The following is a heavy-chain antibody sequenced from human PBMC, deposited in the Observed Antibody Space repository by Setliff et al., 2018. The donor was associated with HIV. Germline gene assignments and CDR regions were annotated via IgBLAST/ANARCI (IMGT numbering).Heavy chain of an antibody. Sequence: PSETLSLTCTVSGGFVSRSSYYWGWIRQTRGKRLEWIGTTYYNGDTQYNPSFKRRVIMSVDTSKNQFSLRLISVTAADTAVYYCVRMEATRPPRGLDYWGPGTLVTVSS. J-gene: IGHJ4*02. D-gene: IGHD6-6*01. V-gene: IGHV4-39*01. CDR1: GGFVSRSSYY. CDR3: VRMEATRPPRGLDY. CDR2: TYYNGDT.